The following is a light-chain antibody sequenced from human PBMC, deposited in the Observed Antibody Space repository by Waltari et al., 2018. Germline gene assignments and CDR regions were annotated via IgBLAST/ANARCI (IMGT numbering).Light chain of an antibody. Sequence: EIVVTQSPLSLPVTPGEPASISCRSSQSLLYSNGNNYLDWYLQKPGQSPQLLIYETSNRASVVPDRFSVSGSGTDFTLKISRVETEDVGIYYCMQALQAPYTFGQGTKLEIK. J-gene: IGKJ2*01. CDR3: MQALQAPYT. CDR1: QSLLYSNGNNY. V-gene: IGKV2-28*01. CDR2: ETS.